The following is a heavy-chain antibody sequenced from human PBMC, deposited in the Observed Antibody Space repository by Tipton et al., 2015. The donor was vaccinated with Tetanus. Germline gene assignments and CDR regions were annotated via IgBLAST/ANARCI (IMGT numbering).Heavy chain of an antibody. V-gene: IGHV4-39*07. D-gene: IGHD3-10*01. CDR1: GGSISGSRNF. J-gene: IGHJ4*02. CDR2: VYSSGST. CDR3: ARGVWFGPGPRYYFDY. Sequence: TLSLTCTVSGGSISGSRNFWGWIRQTPARGLEWIGRVYSSGSTHYNPSLKSRVTMSLDTSKKQFSLSLNSVTAADTAVYFCARGVWFGPGPRYYFDYWGQGTLVTVSS.